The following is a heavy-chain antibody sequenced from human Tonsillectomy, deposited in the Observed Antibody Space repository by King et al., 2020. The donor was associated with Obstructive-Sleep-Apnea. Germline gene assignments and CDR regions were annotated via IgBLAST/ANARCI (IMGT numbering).Heavy chain of an antibody. J-gene: IGHJ4*02. D-gene: IGHD3-10*01. V-gene: IGHV3-30*18. CDR2: ISYDGSNK. CDR1: GVAFTSYG. Sequence: VQLVQSGGGVGQPGRSLRLSCAAAGVAFTSYGMHWGRQAPGKGLEWVAVISYDGSNKYYADSVKGRFTISRDNSKNTLSLHMNSLRLEDTAVYYCAKDRGFGEKPTLFDYWGQGTLVTVSS. CDR3: AKDRGFGEKPTLFDY.